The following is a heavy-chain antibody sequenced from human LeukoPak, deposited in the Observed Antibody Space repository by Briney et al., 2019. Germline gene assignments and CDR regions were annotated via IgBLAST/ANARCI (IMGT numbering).Heavy chain of an antibody. CDR1: GFTFSSYG. CDR3: AKERNLEIAVAGTIFDY. D-gene: IGHD6-19*01. V-gene: IGHV3-30*02. CDR2: IRYDGSNK. J-gene: IGHJ4*02. Sequence: GGSLRLSCAASGFTFSSYGMHWVRQAPGKGLEWVAFIRYDGSNKFYADSVKARFTISRDNSKNMIYLEMTSLKAEDTAVYYCAKERNLEIAVAGTIFDYWGQGTLVTVSS.